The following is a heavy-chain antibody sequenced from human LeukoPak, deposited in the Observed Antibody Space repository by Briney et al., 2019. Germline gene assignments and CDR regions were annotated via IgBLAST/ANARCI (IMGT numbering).Heavy chain of an antibody. CDR3: ARDLMNTVTKFWFDP. D-gene: IGHD4-11*01. V-gene: IGHV4-4*07. CDR1: GGSISSYY. J-gene: IGHJ5*02. CDR2: IYTSGST. Sequence: PSETLSLTCTVSGGSISSYYWSWIRQPAGKGLEWIGRIYTSGSTNYNPSLKSRVTMSVDTSKNQFSLKLSSVTAADTAVYYCARDLMNTVTKFWFDPWGQGTLVTVSS.